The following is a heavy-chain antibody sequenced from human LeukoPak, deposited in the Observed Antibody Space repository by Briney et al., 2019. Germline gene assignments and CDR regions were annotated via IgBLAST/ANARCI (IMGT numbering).Heavy chain of an antibody. Sequence: GGSLRLSCAASGFTFSNYWIHWVRHVPGKGLVWVSRINGDGSTTTYADSVKGRFTISRDDAKNTLYLQMNSLRVEDTAVYYCARVRGGRSWYYYGMDVWGRGTTVTVSS. CDR2: INGDGSTT. CDR1: GFTFSNYW. V-gene: IGHV3-74*03. J-gene: IGHJ6*02. D-gene: IGHD3-16*01. CDR3: ARVRGGRSWYYYGMDV.